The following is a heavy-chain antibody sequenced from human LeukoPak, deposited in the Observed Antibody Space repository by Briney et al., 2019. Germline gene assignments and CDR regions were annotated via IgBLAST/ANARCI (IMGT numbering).Heavy chain of an antibody. CDR1: GYSISSGYY. CDR2: IYHSGST. V-gene: IGHV4-38-2*02. J-gene: IGHJ4*02. D-gene: IGHD5-18*01. Sequence: PSETLSLTCTVSGYSISSGYYWGWIRPPPRKGLEWIGTIYHSGSTSYNPSLRSRVTISVDTSKNHFSLKLISVTAADTAVYYCARARGYSYGPADYWGQGTLVIVSS. CDR3: ARARGYSYGPADY.